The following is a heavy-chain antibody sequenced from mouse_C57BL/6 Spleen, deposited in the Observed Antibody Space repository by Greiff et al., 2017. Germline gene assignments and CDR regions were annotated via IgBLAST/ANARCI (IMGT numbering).Heavy chain of an antibody. CDR2: IYPRSGNT. Sequence: QVQLKQSGAELARPGASVKLSCKASGYTFTSYGISWVKQRTGQGLEWIGEIYPRSGNTYYNEKFKGKATPTADKSSSTAYMELRSLTSEDSAVYFCARSGDDYDNYFDYWGQGTTLTVSS. J-gene: IGHJ2*01. D-gene: IGHD2-4*01. CDR1: GYTFTSYG. CDR3: ARSGDDYDNYFDY. V-gene: IGHV1-81*01.